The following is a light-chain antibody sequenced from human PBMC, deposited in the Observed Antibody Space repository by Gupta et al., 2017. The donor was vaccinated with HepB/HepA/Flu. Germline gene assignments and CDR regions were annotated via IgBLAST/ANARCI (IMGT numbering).Light chain of an antibody. CDR2: AVS. Sequence: QSALTQPASVSGSTGQSITTSCTGTSSDVSWYQQHQVQAPKLMIYAVSNRPARVSDRFSGCKSGATASLTLSGLNAEDEADYYCSYFTSTSSLAVFGGGTKLTVL. J-gene: IGLJ2*01. CDR1: SSDV. V-gene: IGLV2-14*01. CDR3: SYFTSTSSLAV.